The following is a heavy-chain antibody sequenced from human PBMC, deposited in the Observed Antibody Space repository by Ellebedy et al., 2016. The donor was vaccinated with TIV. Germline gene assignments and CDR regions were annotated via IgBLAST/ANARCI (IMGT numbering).Heavy chain of an antibody. CDR1: GYTFSNYG. CDR2: ISTYNGET. V-gene: IGHV1-18*01. J-gene: IGHJ4*02. Sequence: AASVKVSCKAFGYTFSNYGISWVRQAPGQGLEWMGWISTYNGETNYAQKFQGRVTMTTDTSTSTVYLDLWSLRSDDAAVYYCARGGQWARAFFDYWGQGTLVTVSS. D-gene: IGHD1-26*01. CDR3: ARGGQWARAFFDY.